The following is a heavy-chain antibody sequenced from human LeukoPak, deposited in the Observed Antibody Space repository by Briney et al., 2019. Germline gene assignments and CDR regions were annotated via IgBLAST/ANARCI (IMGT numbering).Heavy chain of an antibody. V-gene: IGHV4-59*01. Sequence: SETLSLTCTVSGGSISSYYWSWIRQPPGKGLEWIGYIYYSGSTNYNPSLKSRATISVDTSKNQFSLKLSSVTAADTAVYYCARDLVEHTYYDFWSGYCNYYGMDVWGQGTTVAVSS. CDR1: GGSISSYY. CDR3: ARDLVEHTYYDFWSGYCNYYGMDV. CDR2: IYYSGST. D-gene: IGHD3-3*01. J-gene: IGHJ6*02.